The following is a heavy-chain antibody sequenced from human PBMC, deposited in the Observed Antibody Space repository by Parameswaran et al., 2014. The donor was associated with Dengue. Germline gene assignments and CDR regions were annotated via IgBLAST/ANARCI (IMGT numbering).Heavy chain of an antibody. J-gene: IGHJ5*02. CDR2: IKQDGSEK. D-gene: IGHD3-22*01. Sequence: VRQAPGKGLEWVVNIKQDGSEKYYVDSVKGRFTISRDNAKNSLYLQMNSLRAEDTAVYYCARAVNYYYDSSGYYPWGQGTLVTVSS. V-gene: IGHV3-7*01. CDR3: ARAVNYYYDSSGYYP.